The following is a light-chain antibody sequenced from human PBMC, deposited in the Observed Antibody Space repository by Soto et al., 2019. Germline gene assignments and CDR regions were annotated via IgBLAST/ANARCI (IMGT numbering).Light chain of an antibody. CDR2: DAS. J-gene: IGKJ1*01. CDR3: QQYTSYSWT. Sequence: DIQMTQSPSTLSASVGDRVTITCRASQSINSWLAWYQQKPGKAPQILIYDASTLKRGVPSRFSASGSGTEFTLIISSLQPDDFATYSCQQYTSYSWTHGHRTKV. CDR1: QSINSW. V-gene: IGKV1-5*01.